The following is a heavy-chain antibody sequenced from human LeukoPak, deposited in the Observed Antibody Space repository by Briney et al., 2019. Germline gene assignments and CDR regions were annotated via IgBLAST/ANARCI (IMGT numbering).Heavy chain of an antibody. J-gene: IGHJ4*02. CDR1: GGSISSSSYY. Sequence: PSETLSLTCTVSGGSISSSSYYWGWIRQPPGKGLEWIGSIYYSGSTYYNPSLKSRVTISVDTSKNQFSLKLSSVTAADTAVYYCARDVNAARYYFDYWGQGTLVTVSS. CDR2: IYYSGST. CDR3: ARDVNAARYYFDY. V-gene: IGHV4-39*02. D-gene: IGHD5-18*01.